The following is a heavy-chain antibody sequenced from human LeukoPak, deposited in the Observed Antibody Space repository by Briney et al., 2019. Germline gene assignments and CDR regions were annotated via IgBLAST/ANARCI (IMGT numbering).Heavy chain of an antibody. CDR2: IYHSGST. CDR3: ARTYYYDNSGYEFDY. Sequence: PSETLSLTCTVSGGSISSSSYYWGWIRQPPGKGLEWIGSIYHSGSTYYNPSLKSRVTISVDTSKNQISLKLRSVTAADTAVYYCARTYYYDNSGYEFDYWGQGTLVTVSS. D-gene: IGHD3-22*01. V-gene: IGHV4-39*01. CDR1: GGSISSSSYY. J-gene: IGHJ4*02.